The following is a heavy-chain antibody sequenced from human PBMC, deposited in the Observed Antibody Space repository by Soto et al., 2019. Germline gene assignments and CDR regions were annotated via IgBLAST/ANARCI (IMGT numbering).Heavy chain of an antibody. CDR2: ISGSGGST. CDR3: AKVNGYYFQTENYFYYGMDV. V-gene: IGHV3-23*01. CDR1: GFTFSNYA. J-gene: IGHJ6*02. D-gene: IGHD1-26*01. Sequence: GGSLRLSCAASGFTFSNYAMSWVRQAPGKGLEWVSAISGSGGSTYYADSVKGRFTVSRDNSKNTLYLQMNSLRDDDTAVYYCAKVNGYYFQTENYFYYGMDVWGQGTTVTVSS.